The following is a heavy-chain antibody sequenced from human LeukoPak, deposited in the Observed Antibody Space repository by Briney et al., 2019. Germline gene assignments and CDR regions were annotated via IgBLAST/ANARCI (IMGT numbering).Heavy chain of an antibody. CDR1: GFTFSSYA. Sequence: GGSLRLSCAASGFTFSSYAMSWVREAPGKGLEWVSAISGSGGSTYYADSVKGRFTISRDNSKNTLYLQMNSLRAEDTAVYYYEKSGFGPESDGFDIWGQGTMVTVSS. J-gene: IGHJ3*02. V-gene: IGHV3-23*01. CDR2: ISGSGGST. D-gene: IGHD3-10*01. CDR3: EKSGFGPESDGFDI.